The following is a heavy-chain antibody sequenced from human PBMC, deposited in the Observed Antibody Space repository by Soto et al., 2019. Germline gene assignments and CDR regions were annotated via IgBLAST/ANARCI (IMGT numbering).Heavy chain of an antibody. J-gene: IGHJ6*02. D-gene: IGHD2-15*01. V-gene: IGHV3-30*18. Sequence: GGSLRLSCAASGFTFSSYGMHWVRQAPGKGLEWVAVISYDGSNKYYADSVKGRFTISRDNSKNTLYLQMNSLRAEDTAVYYWANNPSQRGYYGMDVWGQGTTVTVSS. CDR1: GFTFSSYG. CDR3: ANNPSQRGYYGMDV. CDR2: ISYDGSNK.